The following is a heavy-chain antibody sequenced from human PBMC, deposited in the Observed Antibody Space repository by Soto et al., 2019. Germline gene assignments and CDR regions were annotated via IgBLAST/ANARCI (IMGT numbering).Heavy chain of an antibody. D-gene: IGHD3-9*01. Sequence: GGSLRLSCAASGFTFSSYGMHWVRQAPGKGLEWVAVISYDGSNKYYADSVKGRFTISRDNSKNTLYLQMNSPRAEGTAVYYCARKVGALPPDFDWLFLQDTTGTYMDVWGKGTTVTVSS. V-gene: IGHV3-30*03. CDR1: GFTFSSYG. CDR3: ARKVGALPPDFDWLFLQDTTGTYMDV. J-gene: IGHJ6*03. CDR2: ISYDGSNK.